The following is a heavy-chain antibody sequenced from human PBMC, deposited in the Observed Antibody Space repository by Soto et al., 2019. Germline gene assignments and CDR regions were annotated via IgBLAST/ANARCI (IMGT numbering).Heavy chain of an antibody. Sequence: EVQLVESGGGLVKPGGSLRLSCAASGFTFSSYSMNWVRQAPGKGLEWVSSISRSSSYIYYADSVKGRFTISRDNAKNSLYLQMNSLRAEDTAVYYCARDKPEPQTYNYDFWSGYTYPFDYWGQGTLVTVSS. CDR2: ISRSSSYI. V-gene: IGHV3-21*01. CDR3: ARDKPEPQTYNYDFWSGYTYPFDY. D-gene: IGHD3-3*01. CDR1: GFTFSSYS. J-gene: IGHJ4*02.